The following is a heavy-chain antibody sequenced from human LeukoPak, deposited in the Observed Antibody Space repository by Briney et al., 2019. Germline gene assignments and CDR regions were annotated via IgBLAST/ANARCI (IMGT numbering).Heavy chain of an antibody. CDR3: AKRWARGSYPPGAFDI. D-gene: IGHD1-26*01. Sequence: PGGSLRLSCAASGFTFSSYAMSWVRQAPGKGLEWVSAISGSGGSTYYADSVKGRFTISRDNSKNTLYLQMNSLRAEDTAVYYCAKRWARGSYPPGAFDIWGQGTMVTVSS. V-gene: IGHV3-23*01. CDR1: GFTFSSYA. CDR2: ISGSGGST. J-gene: IGHJ3*02.